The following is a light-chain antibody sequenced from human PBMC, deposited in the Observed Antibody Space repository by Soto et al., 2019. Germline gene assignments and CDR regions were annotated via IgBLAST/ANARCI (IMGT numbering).Light chain of an antibody. CDR3: ETWDSKTWV. CDR1: TGHSGYI. CDR2: VEGSGSY. Sequence: QLMLTQSSSASASLGSSVKLTCTLSTGHSGYIVAWHQQQPGKAPQYLMKVEGSGSYNKGSGVPDRFSGSSSGADRYLTISNLHFEDEADYYCETWDSKTWVFGGGTKLTVL. V-gene: IGLV4-60*02. J-gene: IGLJ3*02.